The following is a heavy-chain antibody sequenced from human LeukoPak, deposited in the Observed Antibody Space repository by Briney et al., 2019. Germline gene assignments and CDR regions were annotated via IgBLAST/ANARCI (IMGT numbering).Heavy chain of an antibody. J-gene: IGHJ3*02. CDR2: IYTSGST. CDR1: GGSVSSGNYY. CDR3: ATEDAEHAFDI. Sequence: SQTLSLTCTVSGGSVSSGNYYWTWIRQPAGKGLEWIGRIYTSGSTNYNPSLKSRVTISIDASKNQFSLRLTSVTAADTAVYYCATEDAEHAFDIWGQGTMVTVSS. V-gene: IGHV4-61*02.